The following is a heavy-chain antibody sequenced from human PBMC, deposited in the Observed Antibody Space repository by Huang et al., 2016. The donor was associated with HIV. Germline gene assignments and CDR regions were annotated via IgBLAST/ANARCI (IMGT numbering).Heavy chain of an antibody. V-gene: IGHV3-23*01. CDR3: AKLHFRGVMWLGAFDI. J-gene: IGHJ3*02. D-gene: IGHD3-10*01. Sequence: EVQLLESGGGLVQPGGSLRLSCAASGFTFSSYAMSWVRQAPGKGLEWVSAISGSGGSTYYADSVKGRFTISRDNSKNTLYLQMNSLRAEDTAVYYCAKLHFRGVMWLGAFDIWGQGTMVTVSS. CDR1: GFTFSSYA. CDR2: ISGSGGST.